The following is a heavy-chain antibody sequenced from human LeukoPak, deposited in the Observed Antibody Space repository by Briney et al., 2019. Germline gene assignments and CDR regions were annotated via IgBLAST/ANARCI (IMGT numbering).Heavy chain of an antibody. CDR1: GGTFSSYA. J-gene: IGHJ4*02. D-gene: IGHD5-18*01. CDR3: AREPQNLWDTATYYFDY. CDR2: IIPIFGTA. V-gene: IGHV1-69*05. Sequence: SVKVSCKASGGTFSSYAISWVRQALGQGLEWMGGIIPIFGTANYAQKFQGRVTITTDESTSTAYMELSSLRSEDTAVYYCAREPQNLWDTATYYFDYWGQGTLVTVSS.